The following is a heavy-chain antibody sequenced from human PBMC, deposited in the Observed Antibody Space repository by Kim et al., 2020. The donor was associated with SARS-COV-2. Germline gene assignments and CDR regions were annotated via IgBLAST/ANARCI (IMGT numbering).Heavy chain of an antibody. CDR3: ARRDTAMLHLVY. CDR1: GGSISSSSYY. D-gene: IGHD5-18*01. Sequence: SETLSLTCTVSGGSISSSSYYWGWIRQPPGKGLEWIGSIYYSGSTYYNPSLKSRVTISVDTSKNQFSLKLSSVTAADTAVYYCARRDTAMLHLVYWGQGTLVTVSS. V-gene: IGHV4-39*01. CDR2: IYYSGST. J-gene: IGHJ4*02.